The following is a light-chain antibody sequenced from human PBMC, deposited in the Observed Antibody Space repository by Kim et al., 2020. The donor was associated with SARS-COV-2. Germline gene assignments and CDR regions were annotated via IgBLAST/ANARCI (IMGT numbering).Light chain of an antibody. CDR1: SLRSYY. CDR2: GKN. CDR3: NSRDSSGNL. J-gene: IGLJ3*02. Sequence: SVALGQTVRITCQGDSLRSYYASWYQQKPGHAPVLVIYGKNNRPSGIPDRFSGSSSGNTASLTITGAQAEDEADYYCNSRDSSGNLFGGGTQLTVL. V-gene: IGLV3-19*01.